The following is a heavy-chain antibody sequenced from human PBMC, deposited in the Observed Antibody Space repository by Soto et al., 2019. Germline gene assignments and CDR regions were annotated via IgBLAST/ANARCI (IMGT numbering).Heavy chain of an antibody. CDR1: GGSISSSSYY. Sequence: QLQLQESGPGLVKPSETLSLTCTVSGGSISSSSYYWGWIRQPPGKGLEWIGSIDYSGSTYYNPSLKSRVTISVDTSKNQFSLKLSSVTAADTAVYYCATTRSPDYPFDYWGQGTLVTVSS. V-gene: IGHV4-39*01. CDR3: ATTRSPDYPFDY. D-gene: IGHD4-17*01. CDR2: IDYSGST. J-gene: IGHJ4*02.